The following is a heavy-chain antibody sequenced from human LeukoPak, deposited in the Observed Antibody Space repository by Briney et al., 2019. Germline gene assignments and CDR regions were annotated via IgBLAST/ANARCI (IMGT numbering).Heavy chain of an antibody. D-gene: IGHD3-9*01. V-gene: IGHV3-30*02. CDR1: GFTFSSCG. CDR2: IRYDGSNK. Sequence: GGSLRLSCAASGFTFSSCGMHWVRQAPGKGLEWVAFIRYDGSNKYYADSVKGRFTISRDNSKNTLYLQMNSLRAEDTAVYYCAKDLHNFDWLLSPLDYWGQGTLVTVSS. CDR3: AKDLHNFDWLLSPLDY. J-gene: IGHJ4*02.